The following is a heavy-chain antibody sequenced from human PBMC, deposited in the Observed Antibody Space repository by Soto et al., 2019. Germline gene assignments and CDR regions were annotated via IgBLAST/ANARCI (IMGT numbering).Heavy chain of an antibody. V-gene: IGHV3-30*18. CDR2: ISYDGSNK. CDR3: AKDLSSNADYSYYGMDV. J-gene: IGHJ6*02. Sequence: PGGSLRLSCAASGFTFSSYGMHWVRQAPGKGLEWVAVISYDGSNKYYADSVKGRFTISRDNSKNTLYLQMNSLRAEDTAVYYCAKDLSSNADYSYYGMDVWGQGTTVTVSS. D-gene: IGHD4-4*01. CDR1: GFTFSSYG.